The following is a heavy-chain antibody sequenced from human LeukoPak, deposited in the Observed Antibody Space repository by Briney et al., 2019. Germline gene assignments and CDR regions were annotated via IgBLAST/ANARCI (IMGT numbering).Heavy chain of an antibody. D-gene: IGHD5-12*01. J-gene: IGHJ4*02. Sequence: GGSLRLSCAASGFTFSSYAMHWVRQAPGKGLEWVAVISYDGSNKYYADSVKGRFTISRDNSKNTLYLQMNSLRAEDTAVYYCASTIVATMGDAYWGQGTLVTVSS. CDR3: ASTIVATMGDAY. V-gene: IGHV3-30-3*01. CDR2: ISYDGSNK. CDR1: GFTFSSYA.